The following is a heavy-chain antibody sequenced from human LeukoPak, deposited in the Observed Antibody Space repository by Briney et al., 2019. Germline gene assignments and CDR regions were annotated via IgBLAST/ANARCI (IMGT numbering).Heavy chain of an antibody. D-gene: IGHD1-26*01. CDR3: ARIVGANPLDFDY. CDR2: INPNSGGT. CDR1: GYTFTGYY. V-gene: IGHV1-2*02. J-gene: IGHJ4*02. Sequence: ASVKVSCKASGYTFTGYYMHWVRQAPGQGLEWMGWINPNSGGTNYAQKFQGRVTMTRDTSISTAYMELSRLRSDDTAVYYCARIVGANPLDFDYWGQGTLVSVSS.